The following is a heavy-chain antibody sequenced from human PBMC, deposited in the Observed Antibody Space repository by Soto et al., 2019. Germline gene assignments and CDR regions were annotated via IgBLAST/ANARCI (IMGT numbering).Heavy chain of an antibody. D-gene: IGHD6-19*01. V-gene: IGHV4-34*01. CDR1: GGSFSGYY. CDR2: INHSGST. J-gene: IGHJ4*02. Sequence: QVQLQQWGAGLLKPSETLSLTCAVYGGSFSGYYWSWIRQPPGKGLEWIGEINHSGSTNYNPSLKSRFTISVDTSKTQFSLKLSSVTAADTAVYYCARARWRNYSSGSQNLDYWGQGTLVTVSS. CDR3: ARARWRNYSSGSQNLDY.